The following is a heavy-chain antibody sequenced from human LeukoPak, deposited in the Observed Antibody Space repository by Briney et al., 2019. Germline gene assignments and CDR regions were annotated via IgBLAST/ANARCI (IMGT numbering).Heavy chain of an antibody. D-gene: IGHD6-19*01. CDR3: AKDASWLVLDY. CDR1: GGSFSGYY. V-gene: IGHV3-23*01. CDR2: ISGSGGST. Sequence: ETLSLTCAVYGGSFSGYYWSWVRQAPGKGLEWVSAISGSGGSTYYADSVKGRFTISRDNSKNTLYLQMNSLRAEDTAVYYCAKDASWLVLDYWGQGTLVTVSS. J-gene: IGHJ4*02.